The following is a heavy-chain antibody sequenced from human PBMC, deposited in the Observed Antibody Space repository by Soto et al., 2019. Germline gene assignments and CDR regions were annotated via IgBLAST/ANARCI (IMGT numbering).Heavy chain of an antibody. J-gene: IGHJ4*02. CDR1: GGSISSGGYS. V-gene: IGHV4-31*03. Sequence: SETLSLTCTVSGGSISSGGYSWSWIRQHPGKGLEWIGYIYYSGSTYYNPSLKSRVTISVDTSKNQFSLKLSSVTAADTAVYYCARYYGGYSDYWGQGTLVTVSS. CDR2: IYYSGST. D-gene: IGHD3-10*01. CDR3: ARYYGGYSDY.